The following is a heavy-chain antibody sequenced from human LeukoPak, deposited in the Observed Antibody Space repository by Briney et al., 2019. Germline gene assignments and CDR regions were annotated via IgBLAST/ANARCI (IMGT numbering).Heavy chain of an antibody. V-gene: IGHV4-34*01. CDR3: ARFVAVAAPRFDH. J-gene: IGHJ4*02. D-gene: IGHD6-19*01. CDR1: GGSFSGYY. CDR2: INHSGST. Sequence: SETLSLTCAVYGGSFSGYYWSWIRQPPGKGLEWIGEINHSGSTNYNPSLKSRVTISVDTSKNQFSLKVSSVTAADTAVYYCARFVAVAAPRFDHWGQGTLITVSS.